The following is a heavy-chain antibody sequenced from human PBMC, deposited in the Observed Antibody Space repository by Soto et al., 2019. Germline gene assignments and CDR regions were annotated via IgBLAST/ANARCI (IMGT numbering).Heavy chain of an antibody. D-gene: IGHD3-22*01. J-gene: IGHJ5*02. CDR1: GGSISSGGYY. Sequence: PSETLSLTCTVSGGSISSGGYYWSWIRQHPGKGLEWIGYIYYSGSTYYNPSLKSRVTISVDTSKNQFSLKLSSVTAADTAVYYCASSLSHSSGYYLNWFDPWGQGTLVTVSS. V-gene: IGHV4-31*03. CDR2: IYYSGST. CDR3: ASSLSHSSGYYLNWFDP.